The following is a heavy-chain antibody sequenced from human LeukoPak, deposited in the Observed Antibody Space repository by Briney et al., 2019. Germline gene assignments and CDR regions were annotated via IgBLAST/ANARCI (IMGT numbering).Heavy chain of an antibody. CDR1: GYSISSGYY. CDR3: AKVGAHDAFDI. D-gene: IGHD1-26*01. Sequence: SETLSLTCTVSGYSISSGYYWGWIRQPPGKGLEWIGSIYHSGSTYYNPSLKSRVTISVETSKNQFSLKLSSVTAADTAVYYCAKVGAHDAFDIWGQGTMVTVSS. J-gene: IGHJ3*02. V-gene: IGHV4-38-2*02. CDR2: IYHSGST.